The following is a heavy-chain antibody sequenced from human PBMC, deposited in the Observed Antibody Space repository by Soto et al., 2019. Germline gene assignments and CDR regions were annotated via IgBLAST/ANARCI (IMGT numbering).Heavy chain of an antibody. D-gene: IGHD6-6*01. CDR1: GFSLSTSGVG. J-gene: IGHJ4*02. Sequence: QITLKESGPTLVKPTQTLTLTCTFSGFSLSTSGVGVGWIRQPPGKALEWLALIYWDDDKRYSPSLKSRLTITNDTSNNQVVLTMTNMDPVDTATYYCARQQYSSSSPPAPTFDYWGQGTLVTVSS. V-gene: IGHV2-5*02. CDR3: ARQQYSSSSPPAPTFDY. CDR2: IYWDDDK.